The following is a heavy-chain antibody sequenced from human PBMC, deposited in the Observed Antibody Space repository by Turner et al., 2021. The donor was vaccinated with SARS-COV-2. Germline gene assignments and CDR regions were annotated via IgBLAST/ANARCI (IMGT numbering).Heavy chain of an antibody. CDR1: AFTVSSNY. Sequence: EVQLVESGGGLIQPGVSLSLSCSASAFTVSSNYISWVRQAPGKGLEWVSVIYSGGSTYYADSGKGRFTISRDNSKNTLYLQMNSLRAEDTAVYYCARDRRVWFGELLYGLDVWGQGTTVTVSS. CDR2: IYSGGST. V-gene: IGHV3-53*01. D-gene: IGHD3-10*01. J-gene: IGHJ6*02. CDR3: ARDRRVWFGELLYGLDV.